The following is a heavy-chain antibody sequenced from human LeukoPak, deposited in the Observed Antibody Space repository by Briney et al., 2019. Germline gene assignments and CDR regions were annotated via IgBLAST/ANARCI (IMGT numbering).Heavy chain of an antibody. CDR3: ARDRGGRRMGAFDL. Sequence: GGSLRLSCAASGFPFSTYEVHWVRQAPGKGLEWISYINLSGSTKYYADSVKGRFTISRDHTKNSVDLHMNSLRGEDTALYYCARDRGGRRMGAFDLCGQGTVVTVSS. CDR2: INLSGSTK. D-gene: IGHD3-10*01. V-gene: IGHV3-48*03. J-gene: IGHJ3*01. CDR1: GFPFSTYE.